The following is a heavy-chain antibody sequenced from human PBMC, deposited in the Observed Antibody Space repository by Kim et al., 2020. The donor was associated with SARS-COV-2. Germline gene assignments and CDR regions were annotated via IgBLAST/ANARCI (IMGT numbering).Heavy chain of an antibody. CDR2: IYYSGST. V-gene: IGHV4-39*07. Sequence: SETLSLTCTVSGGSISSSSYYWGWIRQPPGKGLEWIGSIYYSGSTYYNPSLKSRVTISVDTSKNQFSLKLSSVTAADTAVYYCATPEGEDYGDYDGGDA. D-gene: IGHD4-17*01. CDR1: GGSISSSSYY. CDR3: ATPEGEDYGDYDGGDA. J-gene: IGHJ3*01.